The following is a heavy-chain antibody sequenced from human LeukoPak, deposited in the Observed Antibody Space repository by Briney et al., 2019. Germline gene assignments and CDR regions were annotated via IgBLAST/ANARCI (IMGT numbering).Heavy chain of an antibody. CDR1: GYTFTGYY. CDR3: ARDNGMGYYGGSGYFAY. Sequence: ASVKVSCKASGYTFTGYYMHWVRQAPGQGLEWMGWLNPNRGGTNYAQKFQGRVTMTRDTSITTAYMELSRLTSDDTAVYYCARDNGMGYYGGSGYFAYWGQGTLVTVSS. CDR2: LNPNRGGT. D-gene: IGHD1-26*01. V-gene: IGHV1-2*02. J-gene: IGHJ4*02.